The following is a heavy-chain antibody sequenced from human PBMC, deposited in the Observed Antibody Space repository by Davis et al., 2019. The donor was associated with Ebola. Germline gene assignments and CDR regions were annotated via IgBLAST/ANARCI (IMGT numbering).Heavy chain of an antibody. V-gene: IGHV3-73*01. Sequence: PGGSLRLSCAASGFTFSTYGMNWVRQASGKGLEWVGRIRSKANSYATAYAASVKGRFTISRDDSKNTAYLQMNSLKTEDTAVYYCTGSSSSGPDYWGQGTLVTVSS. CDR1: GFTFSTYG. CDR3: TGSSSSGPDY. J-gene: IGHJ4*02. D-gene: IGHD6-6*01. CDR2: IRSKANSYAT.